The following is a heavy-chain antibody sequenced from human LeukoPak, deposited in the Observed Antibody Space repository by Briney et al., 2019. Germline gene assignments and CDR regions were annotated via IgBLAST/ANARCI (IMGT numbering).Heavy chain of an antibody. Sequence: PGGSLRLSCAASGFTFSSYAIHWVRQAPGKGLEWVAVISYDGSNKYYADSVKGRFTISRDNFKNTLYLQMNSLRAEDTAVYYCAREDGSAILDVWGQGTTVTVSS. CDR2: ISYDGSNK. CDR3: AREDGSAILDV. V-gene: IGHV3-30-3*01. J-gene: IGHJ6*02. CDR1: GFTFSSYA.